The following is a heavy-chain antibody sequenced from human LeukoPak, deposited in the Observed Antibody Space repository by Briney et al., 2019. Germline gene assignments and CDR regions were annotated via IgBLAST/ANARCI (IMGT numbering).Heavy chain of an antibody. Sequence: SETLSLTCAVYGGSFSGYYWSWIRQPPGKGLEWIGEINHSGSTNYNPSLKGRVTISVDTSKNQFSLKLSSVTAADTAVYYCARAPPWENYYDSSGYYWYFDLWGRGTLVTVSS. CDR3: ARAPPWENYYDSSGYYWYFDL. CDR1: GGSFSGYY. CDR2: INHSGST. V-gene: IGHV4-34*01. D-gene: IGHD3-22*01. J-gene: IGHJ2*01.